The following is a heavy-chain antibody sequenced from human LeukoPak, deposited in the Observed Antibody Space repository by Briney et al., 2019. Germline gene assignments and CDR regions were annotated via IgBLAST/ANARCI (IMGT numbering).Heavy chain of an antibody. V-gene: IGHV4-59*01. CDR1: GGSLRSYY. CDR3: SRDALSGIDV. J-gene: IGHJ4*02. Sequence: PSETLSLTCSVSGGSLRSYYWSWIRQPPGKGLEWIGFVYHSGATSYNPSLKSRVTISLDTSQRQFSLKLSSVTAADTAVYYRSRDALSGIDVWGQGTLVTVSS. CDR2: VYHSGAT. D-gene: IGHD1-26*01.